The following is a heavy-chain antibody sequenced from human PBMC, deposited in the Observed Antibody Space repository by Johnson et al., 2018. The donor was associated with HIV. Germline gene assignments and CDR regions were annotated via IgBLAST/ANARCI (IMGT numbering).Heavy chain of an antibody. CDR1: GFTFSNYA. CDR3: AREARIVVVEPSDAFDI. J-gene: IGHJ3*02. Sequence: QVQLVESGGGLVQPGGSLRLSCAASGFTFSNYAMHWVRQAPGKGLEWVAVISYDGSNKYYADSVKGRFTISRDNSKNTLYLQMNSLRVEDTAVYYCAREARIVVVEPSDAFDIWGQGTMVTVSS. D-gene: IGHD3-22*01. V-gene: IGHV3-30*04. CDR2: ISYDGSNK.